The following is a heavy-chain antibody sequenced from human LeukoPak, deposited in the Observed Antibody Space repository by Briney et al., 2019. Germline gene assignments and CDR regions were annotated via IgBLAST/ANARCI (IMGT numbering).Heavy chain of an antibody. J-gene: IGHJ4*02. V-gene: IGHV5-51*01. Sequence: GASLQISCKGAGFNFVDYWIGGGRQVPGKGLEWMGIIYPGDSDTRYSPSFQGQVTISADRSINTAYLQWSSLRASDTAMYYCAREYYGSGDFWGQGTLVTVSS. CDR3: AREYYGSGDF. CDR2: IYPGDSDT. D-gene: IGHD3-10*01. CDR1: GFNFVDYW.